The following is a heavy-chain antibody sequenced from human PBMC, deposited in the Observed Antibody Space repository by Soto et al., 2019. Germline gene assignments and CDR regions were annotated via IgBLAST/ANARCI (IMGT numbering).Heavy chain of an antibody. V-gene: IGHV2-5*01. J-gene: IGHJ5*02. CDR3: AHRVHYNSYWDVGWFDP. CDR1: GFSLTSSGVG. CDR2: IYWHGDR. Sequence: QITLKESGPTLLEPTQTLTLTCSFSGFSLTSSGVGVGWLHQAPGKALECLVFIYWHGDRWYNPSLRQRLTITNDTSKNQLVLTMTYMEPVDTATSDCAHRVHYNSYWDVGWFDPWGQGTLVTVS. D-gene: IGHD1-20*01.